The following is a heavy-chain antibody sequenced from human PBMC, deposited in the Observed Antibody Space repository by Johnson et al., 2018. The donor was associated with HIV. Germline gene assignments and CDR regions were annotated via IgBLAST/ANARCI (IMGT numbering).Heavy chain of an antibody. CDR2: IYSGGST. Sequence: VQLVESGGGVVQPGRSLRLSCAASGFTVSSNYMSWVRQAPGTGLEWVSVIYSGGSTYYADSVKGRFTISRDNSKNTLYLQMNSLRAEDTAVYYCARGTGTDDAFDIWGQGTMVTVSS. J-gene: IGHJ3*02. V-gene: IGHV3-53*01. CDR3: ARGTGTDDAFDI. CDR1: GFTVSSNY. D-gene: IGHD1-1*01.